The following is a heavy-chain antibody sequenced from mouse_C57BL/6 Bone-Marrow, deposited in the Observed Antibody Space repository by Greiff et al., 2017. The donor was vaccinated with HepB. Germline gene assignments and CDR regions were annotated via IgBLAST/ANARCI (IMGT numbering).Heavy chain of an antibody. D-gene: IGHD1-1*01. Sequence: VQLKESGGELARPGASVKLSCKASGYTFTSYGISWVKQRTGQGLEWIGEIYPRSGNTYYNEKFKGKATLTADKSSSTAYMELRSLTSEDSAVYFCARPYCGSSFPFAYWGQGTLVTVSA. V-gene: IGHV1-81*01. J-gene: IGHJ3*01. CDR1: GYTFTSYG. CDR2: IYPRSGNT. CDR3: ARPYCGSSFPFAY.